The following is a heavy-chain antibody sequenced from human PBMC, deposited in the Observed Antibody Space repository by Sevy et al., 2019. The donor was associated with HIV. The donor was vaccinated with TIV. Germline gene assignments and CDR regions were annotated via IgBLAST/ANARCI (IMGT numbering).Heavy chain of an antibody. J-gene: IGHJ4*02. CDR1: GFTFSSYS. D-gene: IGHD3-10*01. CDR2: ISSSSNYI. Sequence: GGSLRLSCVVSGFTFSSYSMNWVRQAPGKGLEWVSSISSSSNYIKYADSMKGRFTISRDNAKNSLYLQMNSLRAEDTAVYYCTIVTSMIRGTGYYFDYWGQGILVTVSS. V-gene: IGHV3-21*01. CDR3: TIVTSMIRGTGYYFDY.